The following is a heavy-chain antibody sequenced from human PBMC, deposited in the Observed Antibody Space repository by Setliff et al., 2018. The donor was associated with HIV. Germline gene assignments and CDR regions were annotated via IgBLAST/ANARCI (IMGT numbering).Heavy chain of an antibody. CDR2: MNPNSGNT. J-gene: IGHJ4*02. D-gene: IGHD2-15*01. CDR1: GYTFTSYD. CDR3: AKPFGSDGSRQLDS. Sequence: GASVKVSCKASGYTFTSYDINWVRQATGQGLEWMGWMNPNSGNTGYAQKFQGRVTMTRNTSISTAYMELSSLRSDDTAIYYCAKPFGSDGSRQLDSWGQGTQVTVSS. V-gene: IGHV1-8*02.